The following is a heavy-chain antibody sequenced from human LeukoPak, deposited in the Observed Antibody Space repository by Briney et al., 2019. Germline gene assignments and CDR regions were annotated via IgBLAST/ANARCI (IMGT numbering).Heavy chain of an antibody. J-gene: IGHJ6*03. V-gene: IGHV3-30-3*01. D-gene: IGHD2/OR15-2a*01. CDR3: ARDPLTLYNYYMDV. CDR1: GFTFGTYA. Sequence: PGRSLRLSCAVSGFTFGTYAMHWVRQAPGKGLEWVAVISYVGDNKDYADSVKGRFTISRDNSKNTLYLQMNSLRAEDTAVYYCARDPLTLYNYYMDVWGKGTTVTVSS. CDR2: ISYVGDNK.